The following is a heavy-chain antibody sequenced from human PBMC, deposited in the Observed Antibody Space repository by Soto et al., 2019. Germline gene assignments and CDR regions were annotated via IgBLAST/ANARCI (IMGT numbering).Heavy chain of an antibody. CDR1: GGSISSGGYY. CDR2: IYYSGST. V-gene: IGHV4-31*03. CDR3: ARGAFWSGYHWFDP. Sequence: SETLSLTCTVSGGSISSGGYYWSWIRQHPGKGLEWIGYIYYSGSTYYNPSLKSRVTISVDTSKSQFSLKLSSVTAADTAVYYWARGAFWSGYHWFDPWGQGTLVTVSS. J-gene: IGHJ5*02. D-gene: IGHD3-3*01.